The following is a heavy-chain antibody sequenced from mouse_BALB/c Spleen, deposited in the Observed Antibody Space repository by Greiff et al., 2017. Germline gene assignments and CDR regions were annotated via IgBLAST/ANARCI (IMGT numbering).Heavy chain of an antibody. J-gene: IGHJ2*01. D-gene: IGHD2-1*01. V-gene: IGHV1S29*02. CDR1: GYTFTDYN. CDR3: AALQWAGY. Sequence: VQLQQSGPELVKPGASVKISCKASGYTFTDYNMHWVKQSHGKSLEWIGYIYPYNGGTDYNQKFKSKATLTVDNSSSTAYMELRSLTSEDSAVYYSAALQWAGYWGQGTTLTVSS. CDR2: IYPYNGGT.